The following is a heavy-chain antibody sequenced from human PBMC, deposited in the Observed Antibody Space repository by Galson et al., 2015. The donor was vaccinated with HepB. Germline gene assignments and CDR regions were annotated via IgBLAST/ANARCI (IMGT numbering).Heavy chain of an antibody. J-gene: IGHJ5*02. CDR3: ATDRGGLELRSVGWFDP. V-gene: IGHV1-69-2*01. D-gene: IGHD1-7*01. Sequence: VKVSCKVSGYTFTDYYMHWVQQAPGKGLEWMGLVDPEDGETIYAEKFQGRVTITADKSTDTAYMELSSLRSEDTAVYYCATDRGGLELRSVGWFDPWGQGTLVTVSS. CDR2: VDPEDGET. CDR1: GYTFTDYY.